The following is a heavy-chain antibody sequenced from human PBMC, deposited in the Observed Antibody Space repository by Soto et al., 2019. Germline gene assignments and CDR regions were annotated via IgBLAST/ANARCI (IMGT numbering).Heavy chain of an antibody. J-gene: IGHJ6*02. Sequence: GGSLRLSCAASGFTFSSYDMHWVRQATGKGLEWVSAIGTAGDTYYPGSVKGRFTISRENAKNSLYLQMNSLRAGDTAVYYCAREHSIAAAGKSYYYGMDVWGQGTTVTVSS. D-gene: IGHD6-13*01. CDR3: AREHSIAAAGKSYYYGMDV. CDR1: GFTFSSYD. CDR2: IGTAGDT. V-gene: IGHV3-13*01.